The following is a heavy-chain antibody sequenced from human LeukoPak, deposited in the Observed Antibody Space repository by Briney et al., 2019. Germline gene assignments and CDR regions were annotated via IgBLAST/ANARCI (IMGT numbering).Heavy chain of an antibody. J-gene: IGHJ5*02. CDR1: GGSISSGGYY. Sequence: SQTLSLTCTVSGGSISSGGYYWSWIRQHPGKGLEWIGYIYYSGSTYYNPSLKSRVTMSVDTSNNQFSLKLSSVTAADTAVYYCARRVAARPDYYFDPWGQGTLVTVSS. V-gene: IGHV4-31*03. CDR2: IYYSGST. D-gene: IGHD3-22*01. CDR3: ARRVAARPDYYFDP.